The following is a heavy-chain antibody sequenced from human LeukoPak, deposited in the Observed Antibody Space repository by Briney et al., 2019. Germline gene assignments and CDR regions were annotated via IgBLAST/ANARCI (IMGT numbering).Heavy chain of an antibody. D-gene: IGHD3-22*01. CDR1: GDTFSSYA. CDR2: IIPIFGTA. CDR3: ARSTNTYYYDSSGYFDY. V-gene: IGHV1-69*13. J-gene: IGHJ4*02. Sequence: GASVKVSCKASGDTFSSYAISWVRQAPGQGLEWMGGIIPIFGTANYAQKFQGGVTITADESTSTAYMELSSLRSEDTAVYYCARSTNTYYYDSSGYFDYWGQGTLVTVSS.